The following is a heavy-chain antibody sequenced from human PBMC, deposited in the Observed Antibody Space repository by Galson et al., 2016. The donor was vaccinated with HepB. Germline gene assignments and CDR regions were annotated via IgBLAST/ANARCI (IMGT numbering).Heavy chain of an antibody. CDR3: ARGKSLWTMPWNYGLDV. CDR1: GFIFSTHD. Sequence: SLRLSCAASGFIFSTHDMHWVRQVTGKGLEWVSGIETAGGTYYADSVKGRFTISRENGKNSVYLQMNSLNAGDTAVYYCARGKSLWTMPWNYGLDVWGKGTTVTVSS. J-gene: IGHJ6*04. CDR2: IETAGGT. V-gene: IGHV3-13*01. D-gene: IGHD2-2*01.